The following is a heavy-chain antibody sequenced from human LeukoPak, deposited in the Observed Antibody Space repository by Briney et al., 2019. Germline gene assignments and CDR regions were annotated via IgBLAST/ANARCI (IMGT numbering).Heavy chain of an antibody. CDR1: GFTFSLYA. Sequence: PGGSLRLSCAASGFTFSLYAMSWARQAPGKGLECVSGITGSGGTTYYADSVKGRFTLSRDNSKNTLYLQMNSLGAEDTAVYYCAKHNSGNFIYFDSWGQGALVTVSS. CDR2: ITGSGGTT. D-gene: IGHD1-26*01. V-gene: IGHV3-23*01. CDR3: AKHNSGNFIYFDS. J-gene: IGHJ4*02.